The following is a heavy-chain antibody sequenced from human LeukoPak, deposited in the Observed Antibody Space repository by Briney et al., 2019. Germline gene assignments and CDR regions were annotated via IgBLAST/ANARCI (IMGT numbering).Heavy chain of an antibody. CDR3: AELGITMIGGV. V-gene: IGHV3-48*03. J-gene: IGHJ6*04. CDR2: ISSSGSTI. Sequence: PGGSLRLSCAASGFTFSSYEMNGVRQAPGKGLEWVSYISSSGSTIYYAASVKGRFTISRDNAKNSLYLQMNSLRAEDTAVYYCAELGITMIGGVWGKGTTVTISS. D-gene: IGHD3-10*02. CDR1: GFTFSSYE.